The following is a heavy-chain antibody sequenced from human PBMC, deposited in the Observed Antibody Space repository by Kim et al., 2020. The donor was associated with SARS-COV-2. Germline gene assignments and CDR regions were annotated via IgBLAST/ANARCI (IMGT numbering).Heavy chain of an antibody. J-gene: IGHJ6*02. D-gene: IGHD3-10*01. V-gene: IGHV1-18*01. CDR2: ISAYNGYT. CDR1: GYTFTSYG. CDR3: ARGSVVRGVIGLISPYYYYGMDV. Sequence: ASVKVSCKASGYTFTSYGISWVRQAPGQGLEWMGWISAYNGYTNYAQKLQGRVTMTTDTSTPTVYMELGSLRSDDTAVYYCARGSVVRGVIGLISPYYYYGMDVWGQGTTVTVSS.